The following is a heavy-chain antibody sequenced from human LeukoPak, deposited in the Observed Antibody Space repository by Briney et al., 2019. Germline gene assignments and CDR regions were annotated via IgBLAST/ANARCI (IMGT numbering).Heavy chain of an antibody. V-gene: IGHV3-7*01. D-gene: IGHD5-12*01. Sequence: PGGYLRLSCAASGFTFSSYWMSWDRNAQGKGREWVANIKQDGSEKYYVDSVKGRLTISRDNGTDSMDLKMNSLRAEDTDEYYCAREVEDIVATFSYRGQGALVTVSS. CDR1: GFTFSSYW. CDR3: AREVEDIVATFSY. CDR2: IKQDGSEK. J-gene: IGHJ4*02.